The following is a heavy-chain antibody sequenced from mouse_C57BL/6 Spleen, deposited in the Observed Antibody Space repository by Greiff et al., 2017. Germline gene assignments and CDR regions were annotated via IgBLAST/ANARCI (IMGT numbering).Heavy chain of an antibody. J-gene: IGHJ3*01. D-gene: IGHD1-1*01. V-gene: IGHV5-9*01. CDR2: ISGGGGNT. Sequence: EVQVVESGGGLVKPGGSLKLSCAASGFTFSSYTMSWVRQTPEKRLEWVATISGGGGNTYYPDSVKGRFTISRDNAKNTLYLQMSCLRSEDTALYYCARQGITTAGGAWFAYWGQGTLVTVSA. CDR3: ARQGITTAGGAWFAY. CDR1: GFTFSSYT.